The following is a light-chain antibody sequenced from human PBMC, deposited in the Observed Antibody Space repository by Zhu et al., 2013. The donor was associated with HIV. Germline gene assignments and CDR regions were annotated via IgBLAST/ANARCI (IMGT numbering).Light chain of an antibody. CDR3: QQYDSSPIT. V-gene: IGKV3-20*01. CDR2: AAS. J-gene: IGKJ5*01. Sequence: VLTQSPGTLSLSPGERATLSCTVSQTITSNYLTWYQQRPGQAPRLLIYAASSRATGIPDRFSGSGSGTDFTLTISRLEPEDFAVYYCQQYDSSPITFGQGTRLEIK. CDR1: QTITSNY.